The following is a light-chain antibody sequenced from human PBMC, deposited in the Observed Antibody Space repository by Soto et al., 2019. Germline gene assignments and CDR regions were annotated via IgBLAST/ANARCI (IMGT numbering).Light chain of an antibody. V-gene: IGLV2-23*02. Sequence: QSVLTQPASVSGSPGQSITISCTGTSSDVGSYNLVSWYQQHPGKAPKLMIYEVSKRPSGVSNHFSGSKSGNTASLTISGLQAEDEADYYCCSYAGSSTSPWVFGGGTKLTVL. CDR3: CSYAGSSTSPWV. CDR2: EVS. J-gene: IGLJ3*02. CDR1: SSDVGSYNL.